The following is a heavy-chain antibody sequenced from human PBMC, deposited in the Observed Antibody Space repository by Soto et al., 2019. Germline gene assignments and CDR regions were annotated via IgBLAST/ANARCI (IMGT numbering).Heavy chain of an antibody. J-gene: IGHJ6*02. CDR2: IGTAGDT. Sequence: LSCAASGFNFISYDIHWVRQATGKGLEWVSGIGTAGDTYYPGAVEGRFIMSRENAENSVYLEMNSLRPGDTAVYYCARGVLGPGDYYYGMDVWGQGTTVTVSS. CDR3: ARGVLGPGDYYYGMDV. V-gene: IGHV3-13*01. D-gene: IGHD2-8*02. CDR1: GFNFISYD.